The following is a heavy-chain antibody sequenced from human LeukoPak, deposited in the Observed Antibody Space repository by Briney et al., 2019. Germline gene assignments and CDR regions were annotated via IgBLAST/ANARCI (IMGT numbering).Heavy chain of an antibody. CDR1: GYTLTELS. CDR3: ATGTDYYDSSGYSL. CDR2: FGPEDGET. Sequence: ASVKVSCKVSGYTLTELSMHWVRQAPGKGLEWMGGFGPEDGETIYAQKFQGRVTMTEDTSTDTAYMELSSLRSEDTAVYYCATGTDYYDSSGYSLWGQGTLVTVSS. V-gene: IGHV1-24*01. D-gene: IGHD3-22*01. J-gene: IGHJ4*02.